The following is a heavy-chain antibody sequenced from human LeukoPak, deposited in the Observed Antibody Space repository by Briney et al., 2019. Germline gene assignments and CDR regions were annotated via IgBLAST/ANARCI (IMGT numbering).Heavy chain of an antibody. CDR3: VRWAREADV. J-gene: IGHJ4*02. CDR1: GFTFSDHY. Sequence: GGSLRLSCVASGFTFSDHYMNWIRQTPGKGLEWLSYISGSSHDIKYADSVEGRFTVSRDNSKRSLYLEMNSLRVKDTAVYYCVRWAREADVWGQGTQVIVSS. D-gene: IGHD2-15*01. CDR2: ISGSSHDI. V-gene: IGHV3-11*03.